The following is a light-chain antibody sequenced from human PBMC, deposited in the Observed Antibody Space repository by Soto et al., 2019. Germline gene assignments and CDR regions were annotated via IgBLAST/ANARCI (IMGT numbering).Light chain of an antibody. Sequence: DIQMTQSPSTLSASVGDRVAITCRASQSISQWVAGYQQKPGRAPELLIYDASKLKSGVPSRFSGSGSGTEFSLTITRLQPDDARMYYCQLYNGYSRTFGGGTKVEIK. V-gene: IGKV1-5*01. J-gene: IGKJ4*02. CDR3: QLYNGYSRT. CDR1: QSISQW. CDR2: DAS.